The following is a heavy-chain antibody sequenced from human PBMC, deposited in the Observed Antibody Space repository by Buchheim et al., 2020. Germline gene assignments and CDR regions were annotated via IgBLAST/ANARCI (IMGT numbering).Heavy chain of an antibody. CDR1: GGSISSGGYY. J-gene: IGHJ4*02. Sequence: QVQLQESGPGLVKPSQTLSLTCTVSGGSISSGGYYWSWIRQHPGKGLEWIGYIYYSGSTYYNPSLKSRVTISVDTSKNPFSLKLSSVTAADTAVYYCARGYYDFWSGYYTGRVVFDYWGQGTL. D-gene: IGHD3-3*01. CDR3: ARGYYDFWSGYYTGRVVFDY. CDR2: IYYSGST. V-gene: IGHV4-31*03.